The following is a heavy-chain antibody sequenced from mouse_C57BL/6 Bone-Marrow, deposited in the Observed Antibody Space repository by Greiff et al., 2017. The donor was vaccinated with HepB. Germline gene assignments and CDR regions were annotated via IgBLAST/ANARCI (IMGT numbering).Heavy chain of an antibody. Sequence: VQLQQPGAELVKPGASVKVSCKASGYTFTSYWMHWVKQRPGQGLEWIGRIHPSDSDTNYNQKFKGKATLTVDKSSSTAYMQLSSLTSEDSAVYYCAIIYYSNSVFSWFAYWGQGTLVTVSA. D-gene: IGHD2-5*01. J-gene: IGHJ3*01. CDR2: IHPSDSDT. CDR3: AIIYYSNSVFSWFAY. CDR1: GYTFTSYW. V-gene: IGHV1-74*01.